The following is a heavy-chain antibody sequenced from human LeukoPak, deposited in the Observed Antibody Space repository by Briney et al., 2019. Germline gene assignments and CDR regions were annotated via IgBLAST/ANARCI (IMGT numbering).Heavy chain of an antibody. CDR3: ARLGIEMATITPPGY. Sequence: SETLSLTCTVSGGSISSYYWSWIRQHPGKGLEWIGYIYYSGSTYYNPSLKSRVTISVDTSKNRFSLKLSSVTAADTAVYYCARLGIEMATITPPGYWGQGTLVTVSS. V-gene: IGHV4-59*06. D-gene: IGHD5-24*01. CDR2: IYYSGST. J-gene: IGHJ4*02. CDR1: GGSISSYY.